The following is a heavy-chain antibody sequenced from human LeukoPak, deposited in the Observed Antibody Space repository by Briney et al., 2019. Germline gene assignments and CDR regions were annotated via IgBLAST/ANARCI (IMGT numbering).Heavy chain of an antibody. CDR1: GFTFSSYS. CDR3: ATTDWGKSYYGSGSYSR. Sequence: PGGSLRLSCAASGFTFSSYSMNWVRQAPGKGLEWVSSISSSSSYIYYADSVKGRFTISRDNAKNSLYLQMNSLRAEDTAVYYCATTDWGKSYYGSGSYSRWGQGTLVTVSP. D-gene: IGHD3-10*01. J-gene: IGHJ4*02. CDR2: ISSSSSYI. V-gene: IGHV3-21*01.